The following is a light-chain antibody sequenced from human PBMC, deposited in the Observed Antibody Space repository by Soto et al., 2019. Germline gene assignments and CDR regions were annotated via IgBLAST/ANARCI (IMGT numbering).Light chain of an antibody. CDR3: QSYDSSLSGYV. CDR1: SSNIGAGYD. J-gene: IGLJ1*01. CDR2: GNS. V-gene: IGLV1-40*01. Sequence: QSVLTQPPSVSGAPGQRVTISCTGSSSNIGAGYDVHWYPQLPGTAPKLLIYGNSNRPSGVPDRFSGSKSGTSASLAITGLQAEDEADYYCQSYDSSLSGYVFGTGTQLTVL.